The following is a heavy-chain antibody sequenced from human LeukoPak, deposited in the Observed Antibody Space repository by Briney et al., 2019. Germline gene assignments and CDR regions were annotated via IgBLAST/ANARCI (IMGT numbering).Heavy chain of an antibody. Sequence: GGSLRLSCAASGFSFRTYTMNWVRQAPGKGLEWVSCISSSSRTLYYADSVKGRFTISRDNAKNSLFLQMNSLTDEDTAVYYCETVNQYGGNSIDYWGQGTLVTVSS. J-gene: IGHJ4*02. CDR3: ETVNQYGGNSIDY. D-gene: IGHD4-23*01. CDR2: ISSSSRTL. CDR1: GFSFRTYT. V-gene: IGHV3-48*02.